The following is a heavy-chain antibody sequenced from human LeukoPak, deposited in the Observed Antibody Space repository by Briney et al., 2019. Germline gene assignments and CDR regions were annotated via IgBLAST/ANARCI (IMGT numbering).Heavy chain of an antibody. CDR3: ARVYQQLVRFDY. CDR2: ISYDGSNK. CDR1: GFTFSSYA. J-gene: IGHJ4*02. V-gene: IGHV3-30*04. D-gene: IGHD6-6*01. Sequence: PGGSLKLSCAASGFTFSSYAMHWVRQAPGKGLEWVAVISYDGSNKYYADSVKRRFTISRDNSKNTLYLQMNSLRAEDTAVYYCARVYQQLVRFDYWGQGTLVTVSS.